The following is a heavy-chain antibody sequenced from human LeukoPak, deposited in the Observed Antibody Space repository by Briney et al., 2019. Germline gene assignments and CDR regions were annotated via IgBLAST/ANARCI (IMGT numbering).Heavy chain of an antibody. CDR3: ARGRAPNIAAAGLGY. V-gene: IGHV4-34*01. J-gene: IGHJ4*02. D-gene: IGHD6-13*01. CDR1: GGSFSGYY. CDR2: INHSGST. Sequence: SETLSHTCAVYGGSFSGYYWSWIRQPPGKGLEWIGEINHSGSTNYNPSLKSRVTISVDTSKNQFSLKLSSVTAADTAVYYCARGRAPNIAAAGLGYWGQGTLVTVSS.